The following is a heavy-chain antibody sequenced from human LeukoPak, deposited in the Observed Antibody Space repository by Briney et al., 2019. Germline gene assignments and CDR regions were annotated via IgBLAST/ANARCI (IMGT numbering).Heavy chain of an antibody. CDR2: INAGNGNT. CDR1: GYTFTSYA. V-gene: IGHV1-3*01. J-gene: IGHJ3*02. CDR3: ARASVDDAFDI. D-gene: IGHD5-12*01. Sequence: ASVKVSCKASGYTFTSYAMHWVRQAPGQRLEWMGWINAGNGNTKYSQRFQGRVTITRDTSASTAYMELSSLRSEDTAVYYCARASVDDAFDIWGQGTMVTVSS.